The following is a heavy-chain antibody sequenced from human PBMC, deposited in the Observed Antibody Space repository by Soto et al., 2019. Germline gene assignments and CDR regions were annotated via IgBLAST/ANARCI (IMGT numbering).Heavy chain of an antibody. J-gene: IGHJ3*02. V-gene: IGHV1-18*01. D-gene: IGHD1-1*01. CDR3: ASQTGTTGTLGTDAFDI. CDR1: GYTFTSYG. CDR2: ISAYNGNT. Sequence: QVQLLQSGAEVKKPGASVKVSCKASGYTFTSYGISWVRQAPGQGLEWMGWISAYNGNTNYAQKLQGRVTMTTDTSTSTAYRELRSLRFDATAVYYCASQTGTTGTLGTDAFDIWGQGTMVTVSS.